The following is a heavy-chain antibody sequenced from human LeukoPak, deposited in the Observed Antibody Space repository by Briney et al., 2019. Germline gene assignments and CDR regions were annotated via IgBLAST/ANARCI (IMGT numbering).Heavy chain of an antibody. CDR1: GGTFSSYA. CDR2: INPNSGGT. Sequence: GASVKVPCKASGGTFSSYAISWVRQAPGQGLEWMGWINPNSGGTNYAQKFQGRVTMTRDTSISTAYMELSRLRSDDTAVYYCARVIVVVPAAMEWDDYWGQGTLVTVPS. J-gene: IGHJ4*02. D-gene: IGHD2-2*01. CDR3: ARVIVVVPAAMEWDDY. V-gene: IGHV1-2*02.